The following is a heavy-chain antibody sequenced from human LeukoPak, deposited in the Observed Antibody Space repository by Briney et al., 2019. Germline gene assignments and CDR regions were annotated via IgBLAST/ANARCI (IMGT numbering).Heavy chain of an antibody. Sequence: SETLSLTCTVSGGSISSYYWSWIRQPAGKGLEWIGRIYTSGSINYNPSLKSRVTMSVDTSKNQFSLKLSSVTAADTAVYYCARDGLLGYYYYMDVWGKGTTVTVSS. D-gene: IGHD5-18*01. CDR2: IYTSGSI. CDR1: GGSISSYY. CDR3: ARDGLLGYYYYMDV. J-gene: IGHJ6*03. V-gene: IGHV4-4*07.